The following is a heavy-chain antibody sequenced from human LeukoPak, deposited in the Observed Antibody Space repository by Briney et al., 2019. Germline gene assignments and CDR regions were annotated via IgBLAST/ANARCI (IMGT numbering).Heavy chain of an antibody. CDR2: IYHSGST. J-gene: IGHJ4*02. D-gene: IGHD2-2*01. CDR3: ARVGYCSSTSCFLSSLFDY. CDR1: GYSISSGYY. Sequence: KPSETLSLTCTVSGYSISSGYYWGWIRQPPGKGLEWIGSIYHSGSTYYNLSLKSRVTISVDTSKNQFSLKLSSVTAADTAVYYCARVGYCSSTSCFLSSLFDYWGQGTLVTVSS. V-gene: IGHV4-38-2*02.